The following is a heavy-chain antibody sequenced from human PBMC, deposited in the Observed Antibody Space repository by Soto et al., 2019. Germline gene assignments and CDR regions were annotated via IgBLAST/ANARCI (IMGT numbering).Heavy chain of an antibody. CDR3: AAYSHKGY. CDR1: GFTVSNNY. V-gene: IGHV3-66*01. D-gene: IGHD3-16*01. J-gene: IGHJ4*02. Sequence: EEQLVESGGDLVQPGGSLRLSCAASGFTVSNNYMSWVRQAPGKGLEWVSLIYSGGSTYYADSVKGRFTISRDSSKKTLYLQMNSLRAEDTAMYYCAAYSHKGYWGQGNLVTVSS. CDR2: IYSGGST.